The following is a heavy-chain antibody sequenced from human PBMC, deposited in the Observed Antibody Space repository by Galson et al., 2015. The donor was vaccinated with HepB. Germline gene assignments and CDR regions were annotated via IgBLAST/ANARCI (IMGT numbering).Heavy chain of an antibody. Sequence: TLSLTCAVYGGSFSGYYWSWIRQPPGKGLEWIGEINHSGSTDYNPSLKSRVTISVDTSKNQFSLKLSSVTAADTAVYYCARASTARIAAAGPVDYWGQGTLVTVSS. V-gene: IGHV4-34*09. CDR3: ARASTARIAAAGPVDY. J-gene: IGHJ4*02. CDR2: INHSGST. D-gene: IGHD6-13*01. CDR1: GGSFSGYY.